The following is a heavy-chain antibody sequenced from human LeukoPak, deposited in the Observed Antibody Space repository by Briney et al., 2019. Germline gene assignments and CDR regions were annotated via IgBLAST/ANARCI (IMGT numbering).Heavy chain of an antibody. CDR3: AREGTAGTNLNWFDP. Sequence: SDTLSLTCTVSGGSISSYYWSWMRQPPGKGLVGIGYISYSGSTNFNPSLKSRVTISVDTSKNQCSLKLSSVTAADTAVYYCAREGTAGTNLNWFDPWGQGTLVTVSS. V-gene: IGHV4-59*01. D-gene: IGHD1-1*01. CDR2: ISYSGST. CDR1: GGSISSYY. J-gene: IGHJ5*02.